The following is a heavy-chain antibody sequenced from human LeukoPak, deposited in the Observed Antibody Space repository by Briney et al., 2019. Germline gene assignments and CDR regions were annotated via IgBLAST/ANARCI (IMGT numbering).Heavy chain of an antibody. Sequence: SETLSLTCTVSGASITTYYWTWIRQPPGKGLEWIGSICYSGSTYYNPSLKSRVTISVDTSKNQFSLKLSSVTAADTAVYYCARQRQAIYYYYYMDVWGKGTTVTVSS. CDR2: ICYSGST. CDR3: ARQRQAIYYYYYMDV. V-gene: IGHV4-59*05. D-gene: IGHD1-1*01. CDR1: GASITTYY. J-gene: IGHJ6*03.